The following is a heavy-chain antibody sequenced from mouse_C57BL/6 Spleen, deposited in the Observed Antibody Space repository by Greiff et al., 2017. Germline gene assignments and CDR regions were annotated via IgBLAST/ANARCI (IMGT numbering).Heavy chain of an antibody. J-gene: IGHJ2*01. CDR3: ARSGQRGGPLLDY. V-gene: IGHV1-50*01. CDR1: GYTFTSYW. CDR2: IDPSDSYT. Sequence: QVQLQQPGAELVKPGASVKLSCKASGYTFTSYWMQWVKQRPGQGLEWIGEIDPSDSYTNYNQKFKGKATLTVDTSSSTAYMQLSSLTSEDSAVYYCARSGQRGGPLLDYWGQGTTLTVSS. D-gene: IGHD3-1*01.